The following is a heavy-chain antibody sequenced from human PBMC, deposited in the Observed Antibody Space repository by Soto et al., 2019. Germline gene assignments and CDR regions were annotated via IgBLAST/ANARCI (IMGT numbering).Heavy chain of an antibody. D-gene: IGHD6-19*01. CDR2: IDPSDSYT. V-gene: IGHV5-10-1*01. CDR3: AITPVAGTGSAQYYYYYYGMDV. J-gene: IGHJ6*02. Sequence: GESLKISCKGSGYSFTSYWISWVRQMPGKGLEWMGRIDPSDSYTNYSPSFQGHVTISADKSISTAYLQWSSLKASDTAMYYWAITPVAGTGSAQYYYYYYGMDVWGQGTTVTVSS. CDR1: GYSFTSYW.